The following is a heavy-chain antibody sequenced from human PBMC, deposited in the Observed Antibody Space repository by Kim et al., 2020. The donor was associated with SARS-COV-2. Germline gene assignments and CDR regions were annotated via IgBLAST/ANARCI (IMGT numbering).Heavy chain of an antibody. J-gene: IGHJ6*02. Sequence: SVKVSCKASGGTFSSYAISWVRQAPGQGLEWMGRIIPILGIANYAQKFQGRVTITADKSTSTAYMELSSLRSEDTAVYYCARDRDYYGSGVSPSHYDYYYYYGMDVWGQGTTVTVSS. CDR3: ARDRDYYGSGVSPSHYDYYYYYGMDV. D-gene: IGHD3-10*01. CDR1: GGTFSSYA. CDR2: IIPILGIA. V-gene: IGHV1-69*04.